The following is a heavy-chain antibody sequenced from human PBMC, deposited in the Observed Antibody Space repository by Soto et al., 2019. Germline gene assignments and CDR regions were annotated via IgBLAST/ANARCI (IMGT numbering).Heavy chain of an antibody. CDR2: IFYSGTT. Sequence: SETLSLTCTVTGVSISRSLNFWGLIRQPPGKGLELIGSIFYSGTTYNNPSLNSRVTLSVDTSKNQFSLKLNSVTAADMAVYYCVRYYGDYKNYFDYWGQGTLVTVS. CDR3: VRYYGDYKNYFDY. CDR1: GVSISRSLNF. V-gene: IGHV4-39*01. J-gene: IGHJ4*02. D-gene: IGHD4-17*01.